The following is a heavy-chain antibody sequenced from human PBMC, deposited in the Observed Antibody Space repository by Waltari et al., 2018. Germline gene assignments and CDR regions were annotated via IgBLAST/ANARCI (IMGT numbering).Heavy chain of an antibody. J-gene: IGHJ3*02. CDR3: ARRDGSGIAARKTKNAFDI. CDR2: IYSGGST. CDR1: GFTVSSNY. D-gene: IGHD6-6*01. Sequence: EVQLVESGGGLIQPGGSLRLSCAASGFTVSSNYMSWVRQAPGKGLEWVSVIYSGGSTYYADSGKGRFTSSRDNSKITLYLQMNSLRAEDTAVYYCARRDGSGIAARKTKNAFDIWGQGTMVTVSS. V-gene: IGHV3-53*01.